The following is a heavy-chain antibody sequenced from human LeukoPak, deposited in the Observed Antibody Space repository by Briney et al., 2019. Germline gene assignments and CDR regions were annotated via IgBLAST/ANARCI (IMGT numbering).Heavy chain of an antibody. J-gene: IGHJ4*02. V-gene: IGHV4-59*01. CDR3: ARAPRYSYGSAYFDS. D-gene: IGHD5-18*01. CDR1: GGSISSYY. Sequence: SETLSLTCSVSGGSISSYYWSWIRQPPGKGLEWIGYIYYSGSTNYNPSLKSRVTVSVDTSKNQFSLKLSSVTAADTAVYYCARAPRYSYGSAYFDSWGQGTLVTVSS. CDR2: IYYSGST.